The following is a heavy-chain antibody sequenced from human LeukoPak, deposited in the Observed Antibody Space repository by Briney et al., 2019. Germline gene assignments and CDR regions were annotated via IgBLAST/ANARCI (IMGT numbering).Heavy chain of an antibody. CDR3: ARGLWRDAFDI. V-gene: IGHV1-8*01. CDR1: GYTFTSYD. CDR2: MNPNSGNT. Sequence: ASVKVSCEASGYTFTSYDINWVRQATGQGLEWMGWMNPNSGNTGYAQNLQGRVTMTRNTSISTAYMELSSLRSEDTAVYYCARGLWRDAFDIWGQGTMVTVSS. J-gene: IGHJ3*02. D-gene: IGHD3-10*01.